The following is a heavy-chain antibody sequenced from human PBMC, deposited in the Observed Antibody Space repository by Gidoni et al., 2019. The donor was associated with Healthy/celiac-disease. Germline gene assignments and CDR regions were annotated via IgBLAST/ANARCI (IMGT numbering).Heavy chain of an antibody. CDR2: IIPIFGTA. V-gene: IGHV1-69*06. CDR3: ARDLGPGIAAAGTEEYFQH. D-gene: IGHD6-13*01. CDR1: GGTVSSYA. Sequence: QVQLVQSGAEVKKPGSSVKVSCKASGGTVSSYASSWVRQAPGQGLEWMGGIIPIFGTANDAQKFQGRGTITADKSTSTAYMELSSRRSEDTAVYYCARDLGPGIAAAGTEEYFQHWGQGTLVTVSS. J-gene: IGHJ1*01.